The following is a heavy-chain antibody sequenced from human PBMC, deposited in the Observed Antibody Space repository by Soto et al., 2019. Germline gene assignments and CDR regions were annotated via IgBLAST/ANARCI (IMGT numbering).Heavy chain of an antibody. CDR1: GDTFSSYT. V-gene: IGHV1-69*02. D-gene: IGHD1-26*01. CDR2: IIPILDIA. J-gene: IGHJ3*02. CDR3: AAGGHGAFDI. Sequence: QVQLVQSGAEVKKPGSSVKVSCKASGDTFSSYTISWVRQAPGQGLEWMGRIIPILDIANYAQKFQGRVTITADQSPSTAYMELSSLSSEDTAVYYCAAGGHGAFDIWGQGTMVTVSS.